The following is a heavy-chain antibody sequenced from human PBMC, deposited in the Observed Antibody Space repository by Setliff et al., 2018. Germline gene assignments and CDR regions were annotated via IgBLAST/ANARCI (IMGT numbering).Heavy chain of an antibody. D-gene: IGHD3-22*01. J-gene: IGHJ3*02. CDR1: GGSISSYY. Sequence: SETLSLTCTVSGGSISSYYWSWIRQPPGKGLEWIGYIYYSGSTNYNPSLTSRVTISVDTSKNQFSLKLSSVTAAGTAVYYCARASYYYDSSGYYGAGAFDIWGQGTMVTVSS. CDR2: IYYSGST. CDR3: ARASYYYDSSGYYGAGAFDI. V-gene: IGHV4-59*01.